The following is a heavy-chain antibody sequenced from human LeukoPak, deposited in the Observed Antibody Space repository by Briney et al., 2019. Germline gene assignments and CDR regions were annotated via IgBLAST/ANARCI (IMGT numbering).Heavy chain of an antibody. CDR2: IYYSGGT. D-gene: IGHD7-27*01. CDR1: GGSISSYY. J-gene: IGHJ5*02. Sequence: SETLSLTCTVSGGSISSYYWSWIRQPPGKGLEWIGYIYYSGGTNYNPSLKSRVTISVDTSKNQFSLKLSSVTAADTAVYYCARRSWGLNWFDPWGQGTLVTVSS. CDR3: ARRSWGLNWFDP. V-gene: IGHV4-59*01.